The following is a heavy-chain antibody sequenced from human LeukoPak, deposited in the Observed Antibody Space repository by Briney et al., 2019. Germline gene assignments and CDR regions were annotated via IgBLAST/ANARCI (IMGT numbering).Heavy chain of an antibody. D-gene: IGHD5-18*01. CDR2: IYYSGST. CDR1: GGSISSGGYS. J-gene: IGHJ5*02. Sequence: SETLSLTCAVSGGSISSGGYSWSWIRQPPGKGLEWIGYIYYSGSTYYNPSLKSRVTISVDTFKNQFSLKLSSVTAADTAVYYCAREVDTAMNNWFDPWGQGTLVTVSS. CDR3: AREVDTAMNNWFDP. V-gene: IGHV4-31*11.